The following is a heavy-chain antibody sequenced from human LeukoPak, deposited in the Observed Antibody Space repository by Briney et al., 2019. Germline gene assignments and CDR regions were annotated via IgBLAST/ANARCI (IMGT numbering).Heavy chain of an antibody. V-gene: IGHV1-69*13. CDR1: GYTFTSYG. CDR2: IIPIFGTA. Sequence: SVKVSCKASGYTFTSYGISWVRQAPGQGLEWMGGIIPIFGTANYAQKYQGRVTITADESTSTAYMELSSLRSEDTAVYYCARGPEGRITIFGVVIYNWFDPWGQGTLVTVSS. D-gene: IGHD3-3*01. J-gene: IGHJ5*02. CDR3: ARGPEGRITIFGVVIYNWFDP.